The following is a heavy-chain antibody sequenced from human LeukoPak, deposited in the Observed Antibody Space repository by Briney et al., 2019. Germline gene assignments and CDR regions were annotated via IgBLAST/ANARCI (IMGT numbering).Heavy chain of an antibody. J-gene: IGHJ4*02. CDR1: GFIFSNYG. CDR2: IWYDGSKK. CDR3: ARVYSSGWADFDY. V-gene: IGHV3-33*01. Sequence: GGSLRLSCAASGFIFSNYGMHWLRQAPGKGLEWVAVIWYDGSKKYYADSVKGRFTISRDDSKNTLYLQMNSLRAEDTAVYYCARVYSSGWADFDYWGQGTLVTVSS. D-gene: IGHD6-19*01.